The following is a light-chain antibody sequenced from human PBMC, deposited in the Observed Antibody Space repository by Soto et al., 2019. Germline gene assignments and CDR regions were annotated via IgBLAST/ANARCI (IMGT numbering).Light chain of an antibody. CDR2: NSN. Sequence: QSVLTQPPSASGTPGQRVTISCSGSSSNIGSNDAYWYQQLPGTAPKLLIYNSNQRPSGVPDRFSGSKSGTSASLAINGLRSEDEADYHCSTWDDSLSGPVFGGGTKLTVL. CDR3: STWDDSLSGPV. J-gene: IGLJ2*01. CDR1: SSNIGSND. V-gene: IGLV1-47*02.